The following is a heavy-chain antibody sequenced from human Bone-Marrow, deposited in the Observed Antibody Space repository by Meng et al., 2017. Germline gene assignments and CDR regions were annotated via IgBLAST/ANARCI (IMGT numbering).Heavy chain of an antibody. Sequence: QGQRVVSGPGLGRPSVTLSSPCAVSGGSISSSNWWSWVRQPPGKGLEWIGEIYHSGSTNYNPSLKSRVTISVDKSKNQFSLKLSSVTAADTAVYYCARDGTGGSSSFYYWGQGTLVTVSS. CDR3: ARDGTGGSSSFYY. J-gene: IGHJ4*02. CDR1: GGSISSSNW. V-gene: IGHV4-4*02. CDR2: IYHSGST. D-gene: IGHD6-13*01.